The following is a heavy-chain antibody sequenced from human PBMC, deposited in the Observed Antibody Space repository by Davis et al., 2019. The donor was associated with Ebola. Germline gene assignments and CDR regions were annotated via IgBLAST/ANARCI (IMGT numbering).Heavy chain of an antibody. CDR3: ARDLVGVALDY. CDR1: GYTFTGYY. Sequence: AVSVKVSCKASGYTFTGYYMHWVRQAPGQGLEWMGWINPNSGGTNYAQKFQGWVTMTRDTSISTAYMELSRLRSDDTAVYYCARDLVGVALDYWGQGTLVTVSS. V-gene: IGHV1-2*04. J-gene: IGHJ4*02. CDR2: INPNSGGT. D-gene: IGHD2-8*01.